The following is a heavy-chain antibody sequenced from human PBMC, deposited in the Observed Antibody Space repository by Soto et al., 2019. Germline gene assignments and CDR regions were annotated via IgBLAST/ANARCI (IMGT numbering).Heavy chain of an antibody. D-gene: IGHD6-19*01. CDR1: GYPFTSYG. V-gene: IGHV1-18*01. CDR2: ISAYDDKT. Sequence: GASVKVSCKTSGYPFTSYGINWVRQAPGQGPEWMGWISAYDDKTIYSQKFQGRVTLTADTSTTTAYMELRGLGSDDTAVYYCARDRLIAVTGLLRNWGQGTLVTV. CDR3: ARDRLIAVTGLLRN. J-gene: IGHJ4*02.